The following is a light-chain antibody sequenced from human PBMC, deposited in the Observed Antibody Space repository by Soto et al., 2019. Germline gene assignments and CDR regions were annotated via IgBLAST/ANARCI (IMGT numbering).Light chain of an antibody. Sequence: QSALTPPASVSGSPGQSITISCTGTSSDVCAHNNVSWYQQHPGKAPKLMIYEVSNRHSGVSNRFSGSKSGNTASLTISGLQAEDEADYYGSSYRSSSTLYVFGTGTKVTVL. CDR2: EVS. CDR3: SSYRSSSTLYV. J-gene: IGLJ1*01. CDR1: SSDVCAHNN. V-gene: IGLV2-14*01.